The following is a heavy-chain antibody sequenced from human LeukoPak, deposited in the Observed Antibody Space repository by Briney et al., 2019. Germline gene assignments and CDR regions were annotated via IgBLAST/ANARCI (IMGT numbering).Heavy chain of an antibody. D-gene: IGHD3-3*01. J-gene: IGHJ5*02. CDR1: GFTFSSYG. Sequence: HPGRSLRLSCAASGFTFSSYGMHWVRQAPGKGLEWVAFIRYDGSNKYYADSVKGRFTISRDNSKNTLYLQMNSLRAEDTAVYYCAKDGWDIDFWSALGWFDPWGQGTLVTVSS. V-gene: IGHV3-30*02. CDR3: AKDGWDIDFWSALGWFDP. CDR2: IRYDGSNK.